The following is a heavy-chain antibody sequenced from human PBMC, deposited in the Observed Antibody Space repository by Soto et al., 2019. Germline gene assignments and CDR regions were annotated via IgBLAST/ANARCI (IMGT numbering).Heavy chain of an antibody. CDR2: INHSGST. V-gene: IGHV4-34*01. Sequence: PSETLSLTCAVYGGSFSGYYWSWIRQHPGKGLEWIGEINHSGSTNYNPSLKSRVTISVDTSKNQFSLKLSSVTAADTAVYYCAAERGTTVATRKQSGGMDVWGQGTTVTVSS. CDR1: GGSFSGYY. J-gene: IGHJ6*02. CDR3: AAERGTTVATRKQSGGMDV. D-gene: IGHD4-17*01.